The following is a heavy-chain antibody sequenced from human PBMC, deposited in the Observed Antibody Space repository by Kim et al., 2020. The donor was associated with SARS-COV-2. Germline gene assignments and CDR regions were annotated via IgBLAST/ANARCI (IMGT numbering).Heavy chain of an antibody. V-gene: IGHV3-23*01. Sequence: STSDPASVKGRFTISRNKSKNTLYLQVNRRRAEATAVYYCTKAAAARHLDYWGQGTLVTVSS. CDR2: ST. D-gene: IGHD6-6*01. CDR3: TKAAAARHLDY. J-gene: IGHJ4*02.